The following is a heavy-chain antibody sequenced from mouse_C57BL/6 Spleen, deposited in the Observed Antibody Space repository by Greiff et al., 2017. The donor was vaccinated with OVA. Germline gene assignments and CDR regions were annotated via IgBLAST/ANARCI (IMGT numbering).Heavy chain of an antibody. CDR1: GFSLTSYG. J-gene: IGHJ2*01. CDR3: AKNKGTGTTYFDY. V-gene: IGHV2-5*01. D-gene: IGHD4-1*01. Sequence: VQLVESGPGLVQPSQSLSITCTVSGFSLTSYGVHWVRQSPGKGLEWLGVIWRGGSTDYNAAFMSRLSITKDNSKSQVFFKMNSLQADDTAIYYCAKNKGTGTTYFDYWGQGTTLTVSS. CDR2: IWRGGST.